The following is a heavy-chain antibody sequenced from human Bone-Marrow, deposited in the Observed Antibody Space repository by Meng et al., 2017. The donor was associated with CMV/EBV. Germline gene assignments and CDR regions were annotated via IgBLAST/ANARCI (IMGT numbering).Heavy chain of an antibody. CDR3: ARMDYYGSGIDY. Sequence: SETLSLTCTVSGDSISSNNYYWVWIRQPPGKGLEWLGRVSYSGTSHHNPSLKGRLSMSVDTSNNQFSLTLTSVTAADTAFYYCARMDYYGSGIDYWGHGTLVTVSS. D-gene: IGHD3-10*01. CDR1: GDSISSNNYY. V-gene: IGHV4-39*01. CDR2: VSYSGTS. J-gene: IGHJ4*01.